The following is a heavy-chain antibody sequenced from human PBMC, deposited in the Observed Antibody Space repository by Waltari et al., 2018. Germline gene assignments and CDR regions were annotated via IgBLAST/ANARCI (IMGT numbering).Heavy chain of an antibody. V-gene: IGHV3-9*03. CDR1: GFPFDDYA. CDR3: AKGASEQWLVGQDY. J-gene: IGHJ4*02. CDR2: ISWNSGSI. D-gene: IGHD6-19*01. Sequence: EVQLVESGGGLVQPGRSLRLSCAASGFPFDDYAMHWVRQAPGKGLEWVSGISWNSGSIGYADSVKGRFTISRDNAKNSLYLQMNSLRAEDMALYYCAKGASEQWLVGQDYWGQGTLVTVSS.